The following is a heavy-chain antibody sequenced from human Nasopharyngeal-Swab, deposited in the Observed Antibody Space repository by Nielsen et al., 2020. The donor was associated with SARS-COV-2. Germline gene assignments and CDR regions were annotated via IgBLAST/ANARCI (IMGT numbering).Heavy chain of an antibody. CDR2: INSDGGST. J-gene: IGHJ3*02. D-gene: IGHD2-2*01. CDR1: GFTFSSYW. V-gene: IGHV3-74*01. CDR3: ARVRGYQLLNDAFDI. Sequence: GESLKISCAASGFTFSSYWMHWVRQAPGKGLVWVSRINSDGGSTSYADSVKGRFTISRDNAKNTLYLQMNSLRAEDTAVYYCARVRGYQLLNDAFDIWGQGTMVTVSS.